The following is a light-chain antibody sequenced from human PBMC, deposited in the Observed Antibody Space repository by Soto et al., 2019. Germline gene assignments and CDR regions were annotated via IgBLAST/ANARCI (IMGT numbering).Light chain of an antibody. J-gene: IGKJ1*01. CDR3: QQYNDWPRT. CDR1: QSVSSN. V-gene: IGKV3-15*01. Sequence: DIVMTQSPATLSVSPGERATLSCRASQSVSSNLAWYQQKRGQAPRLLMYGASTRATGIPVRFSGSGSGTEFTLMISSLQSEDFAVYYCQQYNDWPRTFGQGNKVEI. CDR2: GAS.